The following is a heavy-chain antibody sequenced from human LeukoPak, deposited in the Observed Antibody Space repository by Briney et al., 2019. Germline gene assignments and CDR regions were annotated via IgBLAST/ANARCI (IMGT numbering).Heavy chain of an antibody. J-gene: IGHJ4*02. D-gene: IGHD3-22*01. CDR1: GGSISSSSYY. Sequence: SETVSLTCTVSGGSISSSSYYWGWIRQPPGKGLEWIGINWYSGSTYYNPSLKSRVTISVDTSKNQFSLKLSSVTAADTAVYYCARHDSSGYYYVRADFDYWGQGTLVTVSS. V-gene: IGHV4-39*01. CDR2: NWYSGST. CDR3: ARHDSSGYYYVRADFDY.